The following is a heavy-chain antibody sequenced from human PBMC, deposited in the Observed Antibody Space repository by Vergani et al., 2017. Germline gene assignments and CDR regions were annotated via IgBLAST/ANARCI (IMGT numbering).Heavy chain of an antibody. CDR1: GFKFSDYY. CDR2: ISPGASTV. D-gene: IGHD1-1*01. J-gene: IGHJ6*02. Sequence: LEESGGGSAKPGGSLRLSCAASGFKFSDYYMSWLRQATGKGLEWVSHISPGASTVSYTDSVTGRFTVSRDNDNNSLTLDITTLRVEDTAVYYCAKSPCISTTRHYYAIDVWCQGTTVTVSS. CDR3: AKSPCISTTRHYYAIDV. V-gene: IGHV3-11*04.